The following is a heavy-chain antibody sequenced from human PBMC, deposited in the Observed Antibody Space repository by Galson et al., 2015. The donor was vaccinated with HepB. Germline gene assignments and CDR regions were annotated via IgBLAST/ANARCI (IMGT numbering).Heavy chain of an antibody. D-gene: IGHD3-16*01. CDR3: ASGGFGERLYYFDY. CDR2: INAGNGNT. CDR1: GSTFTSYA. V-gene: IGHV1-3*01. J-gene: IGHJ4*02. Sequence: SVKVSCKASGSTFTSYAFHWVRQAPGQRLERMGWINAGNGNTKYSQNFQGRVTITRDTSASTAYVELSSLRSEDTAVYYCASGGFGERLYYFDYWGQGTLVTVSS.